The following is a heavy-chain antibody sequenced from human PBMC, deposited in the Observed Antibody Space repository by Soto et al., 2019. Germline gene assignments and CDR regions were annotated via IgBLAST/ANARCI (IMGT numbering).Heavy chain of an antibody. CDR1: GFTFSSYW. CDR2: INSDGSST. D-gene: IGHD2-2*01. Sequence: GGSLRLSCAASGFTFSSYWMHWVRQAPGKGLVWVSRINSDGSSTSYADSVKGRFTISRDNAKNTLYLQMNSLRAEDTAVYYCARGGAPVVPAAIQVYWGQGTLVTVSS. CDR3: ARGGAPVVPAAIQVY. V-gene: IGHV3-74*01. J-gene: IGHJ4*02.